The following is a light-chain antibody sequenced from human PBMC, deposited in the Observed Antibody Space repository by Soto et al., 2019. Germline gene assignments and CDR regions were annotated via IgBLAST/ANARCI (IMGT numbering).Light chain of an antibody. CDR3: QAWDYSTAYYV. CDR1: ELGNKY. V-gene: IGLV3-1*01. Sequence: SYELTQPPSVSVSPGQTASITCSGHELGNKYICWYQQKPGQSPVLVIYQDTKRPSGIPERFSGSNSGNTANLTISGTQAMDEADYYCQAWDYSTAYYVFGTGTKLTVL. CDR2: QDT. J-gene: IGLJ1*01.